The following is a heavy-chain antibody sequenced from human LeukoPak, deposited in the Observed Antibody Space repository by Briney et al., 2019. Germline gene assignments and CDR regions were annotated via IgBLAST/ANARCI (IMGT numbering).Heavy chain of an antibody. CDR1: GGTFSTYS. V-gene: IGHV1-69*11. J-gene: IGHJ3*02. CDR3: ATGGAYRDAFDI. CDR2: IIPILSQS. D-gene: IGHD1-14*01. Sequence: GCSVTVSCKASGGTFSTYSINWVRQAPGQGLEWMGRIIPILSQSDYAQKFQGTVSITADEFTEIAYMELSSLRSDDTAVYYCATGGAYRDAFDIWGQGTMFSLSS.